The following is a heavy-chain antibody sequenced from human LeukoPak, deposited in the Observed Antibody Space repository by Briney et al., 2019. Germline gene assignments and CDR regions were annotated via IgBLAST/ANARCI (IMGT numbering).Heavy chain of an antibody. D-gene: IGHD5-18*01. CDR1: GFSFSSYW. V-gene: IGHV3-7*01. J-gene: IGHJ4*02. Sequence: GGSLRLSCAASGFSFSSYWMTWIRQAPGKGLEWVANIKQDGSEKYYVDSVKGRFTISRDNAKNSLYLQMNSLRAEDTAVYYCARDTGGGYSCYDCWGQGTLVTVSS. CDR2: IKQDGSEK. CDR3: ARDTGGGYSCYDC.